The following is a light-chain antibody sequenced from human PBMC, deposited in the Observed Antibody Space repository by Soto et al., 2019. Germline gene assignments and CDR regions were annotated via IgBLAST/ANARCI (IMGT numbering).Light chain of an antibody. CDR2: AAS. Sequence: MTQFVSSLSASLFKRVTITCWASQTISNYLNWYQQKSGRAPELLVYAASNLQSGVPSRFTGSGSGTHFTLTISGLEPADFATYFCQQSYNTPITFGQGTRLETK. CDR1: QTISNY. V-gene: IGKV1-39*01. J-gene: IGKJ5*01. CDR3: QQSYNTPIT.